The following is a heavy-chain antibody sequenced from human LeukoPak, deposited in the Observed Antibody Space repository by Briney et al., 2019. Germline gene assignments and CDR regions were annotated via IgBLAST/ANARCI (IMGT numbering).Heavy chain of an antibody. CDR1: GGSISSYY. J-gene: IGHJ4*02. D-gene: IGHD3-10*01. Sequence: SETLSLTCTVSGGSISSYYWSWIRQPPGKGLEWIGYIYYSGSTNYNPSLKSRVTISIDTSKNQFSLELSSVTAADTAVYYCARHELGNYGYYLDYWGQGTLVTVSS. CDR3: ARHELGNYGYYLDY. V-gene: IGHV4-59*08. CDR2: IYYSGST.